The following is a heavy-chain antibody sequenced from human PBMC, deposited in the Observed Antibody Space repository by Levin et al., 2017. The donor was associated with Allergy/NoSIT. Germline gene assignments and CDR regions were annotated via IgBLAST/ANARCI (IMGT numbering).Heavy chain of an antibody. J-gene: IGHJ4*02. V-gene: IGHV4-61*02. CDR1: GGSISSGSYY. D-gene: IGHD3-9*01. CDR2: IYTSGST. Sequence: SQTLSLTCTVSGGSISSGSYYWSWIRQPAGKGLEWIGRIYTSGSTNYNPSLKSRVTISVDTSKNQFSLKLSSVTAADTAVYYCARGGTYYDILTGYGEYYFDYWGQGTLVTVSS. CDR3: ARGGTYYDILTGYGEYYFDY.